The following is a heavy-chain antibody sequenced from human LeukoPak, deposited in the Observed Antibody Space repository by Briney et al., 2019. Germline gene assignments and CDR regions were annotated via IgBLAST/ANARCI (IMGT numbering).Heavy chain of an antibody. V-gene: IGHV4-39*07. Sequence: SETLSLTCTVSGGSISSSSYYWGWIRQPPGKGLEWIGSIYYSGSTYYNPSLKSRVTISVDTSKNQFSLKLSSVTAADTAVYYCARDSDTIEIRKRLEGPYFDYWGQGTRVTVSS. CDR3: ARDSDTIEIRKRLEGPYFDY. CDR2: IYYSGST. CDR1: GGSISSSSYY. D-gene: IGHD3-10*01. J-gene: IGHJ4*02.